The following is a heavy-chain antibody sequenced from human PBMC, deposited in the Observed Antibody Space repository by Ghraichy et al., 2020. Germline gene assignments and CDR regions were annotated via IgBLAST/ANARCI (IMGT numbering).Heavy chain of an antibody. Sequence: GGSLRLSCAASGFIFDHYAMHWVRQAPGKGLEWVSGISWNSGHIVYADSVKGRFTISRDNAKNSLYLQINSLRPEDTAFFYCAKDIAAYYDTSGYYRSFDYWGQGTLVTVSS. CDR3: AKDIAAYYDTSGYYRSFDY. CDR1: GFIFDHYA. D-gene: IGHD3-22*01. CDR2: ISWNSGHI. V-gene: IGHV3-9*01. J-gene: IGHJ4*02.